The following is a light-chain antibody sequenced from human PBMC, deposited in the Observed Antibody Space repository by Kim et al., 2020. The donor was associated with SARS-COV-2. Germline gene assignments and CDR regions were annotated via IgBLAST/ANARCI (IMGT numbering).Light chain of an antibody. V-gene: IGLV7-46*01. J-gene: IGLJ3*02. CDR2: DAT. CDR1: TWPVTFGHF. CDR3: WLSHSGVRV. Sequence: PGGTVTPPCGSSTWPVTFGHFPYWFQQKPGHGPKTLIYDATSKHSWTPARFSGSLLGGKAALTLSGAQPEDEADYYCWLSHSGVRVFGGGTQLTVL.